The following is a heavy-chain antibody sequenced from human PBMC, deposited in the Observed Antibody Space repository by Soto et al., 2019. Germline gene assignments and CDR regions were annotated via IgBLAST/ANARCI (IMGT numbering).Heavy chain of an antibody. Sequence: QVQLQESGPGLVKPSETLSLTCTVSGGSISLYYWSWIRQPPGKQLEWIGYIYYGGSSKYNPSLKSRVTVSVDPSKNQFSLKLSSVTAADSAVYYCAKGGLWFDSRGQGTLVTVSS. CDR2: IYYGGSS. CDR1: GGSISLYY. CDR3: AKGGLWFDS. D-gene: IGHD3-16*01. V-gene: IGHV4-59*01. J-gene: IGHJ5*01.